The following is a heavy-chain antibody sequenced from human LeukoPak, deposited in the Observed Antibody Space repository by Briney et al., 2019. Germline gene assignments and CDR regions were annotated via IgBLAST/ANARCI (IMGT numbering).Heavy chain of an antibody. D-gene: IGHD1-20*01. CDR1: SFTVSNAW. CDR3: STLTSRGLSDS. Sequence: GGSLRLSCAASSFTVSNAWMNWVRQAPGKGLEWVGRIKSKADGETIDYAAPVKGRFTFSRDDSKNMLYLQMNSLKSEDTAVYYCSTLTSRGLSDSWGQGTLVTVSS. CDR2: IKSKADGETI. J-gene: IGHJ4*02. V-gene: IGHV3-15*07.